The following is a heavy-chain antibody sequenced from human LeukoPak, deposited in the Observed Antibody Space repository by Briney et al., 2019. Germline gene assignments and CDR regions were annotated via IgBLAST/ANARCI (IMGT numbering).Heavy chain of an antibody. J-gene: IGHJ5*02. CDR1: GFPFSSYW. D-gene: IGHD2-2*01. Sequence: AGGSLRLSCAASGFPFSSYWMAWVRQAPGKGLEWVSSISSSSSYIYYADSVKGRFTISRDNAKNSLYLQMNSLRAEDTAVYYCARSVSLGDWFDPWGQGTLVTVSS. CDR3: ARSVSLGDWFDP. CDR2: ISSSSSYI. V-gene: IGHV3-21*01.